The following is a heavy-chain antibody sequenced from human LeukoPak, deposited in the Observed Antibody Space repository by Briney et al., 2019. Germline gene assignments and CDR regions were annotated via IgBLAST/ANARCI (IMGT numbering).Heavy chain of an antibody. CDR3: ARPGEQQLVEGFDY. J-gene: IGHJ4*02. D-gene: IGHD6-13*01. CDR2: IYYSGST. V-gene: IGHV4-59*08. Sequence: SETLSLTCAVSGGSLSSHFWSWIRQPPGKGLEWIGYIYYSGSTNYNPSLKSRVTISVDTSKNQFSLKLSSVTAADTAVYYCARPGEQQLVEGFDYWGQGTLVTVSS. CDR1: GGSLSSHF.